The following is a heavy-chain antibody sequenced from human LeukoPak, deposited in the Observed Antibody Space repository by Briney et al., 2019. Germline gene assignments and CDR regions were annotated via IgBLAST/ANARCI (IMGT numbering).Heavy chain of an antibody. J-gene: IGHJ4*02. Sequence: QPGGSLRLSCAASGFTFSNYWMTWVRQAPGKGLEWVANIKQDGSEKYYVDSVKGRFTISRDNAKNSLYLQMNSLRAEDTAVYYCATMFTLRYFDYWGQGTLVTVSS. D-gene: IGHD3-10*02. CDR3: ATMFTLRYFDY. CDR2: IKQDGSEK. V-gene: IGHV3-7*01. CDR1: GFTFSNYW.